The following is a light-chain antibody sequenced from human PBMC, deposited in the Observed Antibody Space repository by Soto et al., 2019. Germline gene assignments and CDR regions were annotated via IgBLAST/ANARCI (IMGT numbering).Light chain of an antibody. CDR2: DAS. J-gene: IGKJ5*01. CDR1: QSVSRN. CDR3: QQYNNWPIT. V-gene: IGKV3D-15*01. Sequence: EIVLTQSPRTMSVSXRHRATLSXXATQSVSRNLARYQQKPGQAPRLLIYDASTRATGTPARFSGSGTGTKFTLSISSLQPEDFAVYSCQQYNNWPITFGQGTRLEI.